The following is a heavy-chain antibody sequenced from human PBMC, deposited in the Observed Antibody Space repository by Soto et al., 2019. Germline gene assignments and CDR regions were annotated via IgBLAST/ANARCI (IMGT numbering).Heavy chain of an antibody. Sequence: SETLSLTCTVSGDSIRNYYWSWIRQPPGRGLEYIGYIFYSGSTNYNPSLKSRVAISVDTSRNQFALKLRSVTAADTATYYCARLKRGYSYGSIIDFWGRGTLVTSPQ. CDR3: ARLKRGYSYGSIIDF. V-gene: IGHV4-59*01. CDR2: IFYSGST. D-gene: IGHD5-18*01. J-gene: IGHJ4*01. CDR1: GDSIRNYY.